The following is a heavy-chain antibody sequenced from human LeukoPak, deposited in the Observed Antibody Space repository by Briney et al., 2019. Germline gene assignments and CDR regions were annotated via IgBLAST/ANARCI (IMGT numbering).Heavy chain of an antibody. CDR2: IIPIFGTA. CDR1: GGTFSSYA. Sequence: SVKVSCKASGGTFSSYAISWVRQAPGQGLEWMGGIIPIFGTANYAQKFQGRVTITADESTSTAYMELSSLGSEDTAVYYCARVQPEPRKPNYDILTGSGAFDIWGQGTMVTVSS. V-gene: IGHV1-69*13. D-gene: IGHD3-9*01. CDR3: ARVQPEPRKPNYDILTGSGAFDI. J-gene: IGHJ3*02.